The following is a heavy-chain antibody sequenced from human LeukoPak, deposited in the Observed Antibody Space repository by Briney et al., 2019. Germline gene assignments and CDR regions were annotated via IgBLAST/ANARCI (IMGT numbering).Heavy chain of an antibody. V-gene: IGHV3-30*18. Sequence: GGSLRLSCAASGFTFSSYGMHRVRQAPGKGLEWVAVISYDGSNKYYADSVKGRFTISRDNSKNTLYLQMNSLRAEDTAVYYCAKEYIQTGSFDYWGQGTLVTVSS. J-gene: IGHJ4*02. D-gene: IGHD3-9*01. CDR2: ISYDGSNK. CDR3: AKEYIQTGSFDY. CDR1: GFTFSSYG.